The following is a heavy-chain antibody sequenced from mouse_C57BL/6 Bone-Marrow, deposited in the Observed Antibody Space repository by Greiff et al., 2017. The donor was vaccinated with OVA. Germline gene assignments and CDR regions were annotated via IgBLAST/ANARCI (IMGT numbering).Heavy chain of an antibody. V-gene: IGHV5-17*01. Sequence: EVNLVESGGGLVKPGGSLKLSCAASGFTFSDYGMHWVRQAPEKGLEWVAYISSGSSTIYYADTVKGRFTISRDNAKNTLFLQMTSLRSEDTAMYYCARDHYGSSIYAMDYWGQGTSVTVSS. CDR2: ISSGSSTI. D-gene: IGHD1-1*01. CDR3: ARDHYGSSIYAMDY. CDR1: GFTFSDYG. J-gene: IGHJ4*01.